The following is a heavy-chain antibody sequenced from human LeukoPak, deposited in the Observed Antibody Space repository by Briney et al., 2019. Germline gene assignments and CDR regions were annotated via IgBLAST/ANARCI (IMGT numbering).Heavy chain of an antibody. Sequence: MASETLSLTCTVSGGSISSSSYYWGWIRQPPGKGLEWIGSIYYSGSTYYNPSLKSRVTISVDTSKNQFSLKLSSVTAADTAVYYCALPQTKAAGPHSYWYFDLWGRGTLVTVSS. V-gene: IGHV4-39*07. CDR1: GGSISSSSYY. D-gene: IGHD1-14*01. CDR3: ALPQTKAAGPHSYWYFDL. CDR2: IYYSGST. J-gene: IGHJ2*01.